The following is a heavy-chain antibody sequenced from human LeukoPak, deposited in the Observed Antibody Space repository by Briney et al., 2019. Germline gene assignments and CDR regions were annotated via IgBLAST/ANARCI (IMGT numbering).Heavy chain of an antibody. CDR2: VNTNSGNT. CDR3: ARVTGSIDY. J-gene: IGHJ4*02. D-gene: IGHD1-26*01. Sequence: ASVKVSCKASGYTFTNYDINWVRQATGQGLEWMGWVNTNSGNTGHAQKFQGRVTMTRDTSISTAYMELRSLRFDDTAVYYCARVTGSIDYWGQGTLVTVSS. CDR1: GYTFTNYD. V-gene: IGHV1-8*01.